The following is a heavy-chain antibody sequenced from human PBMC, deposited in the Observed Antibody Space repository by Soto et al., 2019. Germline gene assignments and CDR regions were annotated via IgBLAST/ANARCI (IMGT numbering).Heavy chain of an antibody. CDR3: AREREGSYSPADL. J-gene: IGHJ5*02. V-gene: IGHV1-18*01. CDR1: GYTFTDHG. D-gene: IGHD2-21*01. CDR2: VSSYNGNT. Sequence: QVQLVQSGAEVKQPGASVTVSCKTSGYTFTDHGITWVRQAPGQALEWMGWVSSYNGNTNYAYDLKDRVIMTADTSASTAYMDLRNLRSDDTALYYCAREREGSYSPADLLGQGTLVTVAS.